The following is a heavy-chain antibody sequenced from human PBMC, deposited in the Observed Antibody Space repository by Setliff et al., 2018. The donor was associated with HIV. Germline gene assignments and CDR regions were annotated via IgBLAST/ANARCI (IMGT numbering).Heavy chain of an antibody. CDR3: ARRASTAEVFDY. Sequence: ASVKVSCKASGYSFTKYVMHWVRQAPGQRLEWMGWINAGNDNTKYSQKFQGRVTITRDTSANTAYMELSSLRSEDTAVYYCARRASTAEVFDYWGQGTLVTVSS. D-gene: IGHD1-1*01. CDR2: INAGNDNT. CDR1: GYSFTKYV. J-gene: IGHJ4*02. V-gene: IGHV1-3*01.